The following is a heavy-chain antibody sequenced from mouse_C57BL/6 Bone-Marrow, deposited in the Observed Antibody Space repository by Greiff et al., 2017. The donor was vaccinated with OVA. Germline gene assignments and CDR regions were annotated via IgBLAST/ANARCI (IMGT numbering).Heavy chain of an antibody. CDR3: TRIYFYGSSDY. CDR2: IDPEDGDT. V-gene: IGHV14-1*01. D-gene: IGHD1-1*01. CDR1: GFNIKDYY. Sequence: EVQLQQSGAELVRPGASVKLSCTASGFNIKDYYMHWVKQRPEQGLEWIGRIDPEDGDTEYAPKFQGKATMTADTSSNTAYLQLSSLTSESTAVYYCTRIYFYGSSDYWGQGTTLTVSS. J-gene: IGHJ2*01.